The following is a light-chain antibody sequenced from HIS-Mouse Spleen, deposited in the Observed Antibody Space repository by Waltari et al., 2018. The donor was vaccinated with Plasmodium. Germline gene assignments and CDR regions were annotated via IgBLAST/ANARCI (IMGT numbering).Light chain of an antibody. CDR3: YSAADNNRV. V-gene: IGLV3-27*01. CDR1: VLAKKY. Sequence: SYELTQPSSVSVSPGQTARITCSGDVLAKKYARWFQQKPGQAPVLGIYKDSERPSGIPERFSGSSSGTTVTLTISGAQVEDEADYYCYSAADNNRVFSGGTKLTVL. CDR2: KDS. J-gene: IGLJ3*02.